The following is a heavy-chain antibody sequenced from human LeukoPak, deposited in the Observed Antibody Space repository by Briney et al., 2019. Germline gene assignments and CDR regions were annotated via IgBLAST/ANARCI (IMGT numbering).Heavy chain of an antibody. J-gene: IGHJ4*02. CDR1: GESFSGYY. CDR3: ATSGGTLGPTNYFAY. Sequence: PSGTLSLTCAVSGESFSGYYWSWIRQPPGKGLEWIGEINHSGSTNYNPSLKSRVTISVDTSKNQFSLKLSSVTAADTAVYYCATSGGTLGPTNYFAYWGQGTLVTVSS. V-gene: IGHV4-34*01. D-gene: IGHD3-16*01. CDR2: INHSGST.